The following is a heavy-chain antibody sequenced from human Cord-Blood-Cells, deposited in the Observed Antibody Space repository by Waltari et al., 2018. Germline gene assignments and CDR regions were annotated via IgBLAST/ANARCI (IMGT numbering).Heavy chain of an antibody. V-gene: IGHV4-34*01. D-gene: IGHD7-27*01. J-gene: IGHJ3*02. CDR1: GGSFSGYY. CDR2: INHSGST. Sequence: QVQLQQWGAGLLKPSETLSPTCAVYGGSFSGYYWPWIRPPPGKGLEWIGEINHSGSTNYNPSLKSRVTISVDTSKNQFSLKLSSVTAADTAVYYCARERESGTGDDAFDIWGQGTMVTVSS. CDR3: ARERESGTGDDAFDI.